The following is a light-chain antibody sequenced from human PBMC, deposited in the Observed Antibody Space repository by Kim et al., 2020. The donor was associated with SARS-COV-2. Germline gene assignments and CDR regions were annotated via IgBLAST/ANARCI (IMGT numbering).Light chain of an antibody. V-gene: IGKV1-5*01. J-gene: IGKJ2*01. CDR2: DAS. Sequence: SASVGDRVNITCRASQSISSWLAWYQQKPGKAPKLLIYDASSLESGVPSRFSGSGSGTEFTLNISSLQPDDFATYYCQQYNSYPYTFGQGTKLEI. CDR1: QSISSW. CDR3: QQYNSYPYT.